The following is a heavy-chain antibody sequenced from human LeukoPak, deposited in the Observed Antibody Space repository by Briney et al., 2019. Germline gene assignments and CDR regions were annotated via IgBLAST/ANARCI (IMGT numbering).Heavy chain of an antibody. CDR3: ARPSSSEDFDY. D-gene: IGHD2-15*01. J-gene: IGHJ4*02. V-gene: IGHV4-38-2*02. CDR1: GYSITSGHY. CDR2: IYHSGIT. Sequence: SETLSLTSTVSGYSITSGHYWGWIRQPPGKGLEWIGIIYHSGITYYNPSLKSRVTLSVDTSKNQFSLKLSSVTAADTAVYYCARPSSSEDFDYWGQGTLVTVSS.